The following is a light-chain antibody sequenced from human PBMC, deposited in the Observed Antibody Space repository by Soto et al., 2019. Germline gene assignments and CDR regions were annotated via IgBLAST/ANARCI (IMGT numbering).Light chain of an antibody. CDR1: QSVNTN. CDR2: GAS. Sequence: IVMTQSPATLSVSPGERATLSCRASQSVNTNVAWYQQEPGQAPRLLIYGASTRATGIPARFSGSVSGTEFALTISSLQSEDFAVYYCQQYNNWPPITFGQGTRLEIK. CDR3: QQYNNWPPIT. V-gene: IGKV3D-15*01. J-gene: IGKJ5*01.